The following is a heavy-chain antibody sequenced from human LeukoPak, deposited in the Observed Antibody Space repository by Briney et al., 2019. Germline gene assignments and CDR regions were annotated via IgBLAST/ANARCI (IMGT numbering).Heavy chain of an antibody. Sequence: PSETLSLTCAVYGGSFSGYYWSWIRQPPGKGLEWIGEINHSGSTNYNPSLKSRVTISVDTSKNQFSLKLSSVTAADTAVYYCARSPYGSGSYPWFDPWGQGTLVTVSS. V-gene: IGHV4-34*01. CDR3: ARSPYGSGSYPWFDP. J-gene: IGHJ5*02. D-gene: IGHD3-10*01. CDR1: GGSFSGYY. CDR2: INHSGST.